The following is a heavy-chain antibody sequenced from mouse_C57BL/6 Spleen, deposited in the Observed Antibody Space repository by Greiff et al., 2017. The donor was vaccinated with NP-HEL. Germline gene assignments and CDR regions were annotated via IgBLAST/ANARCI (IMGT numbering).Heavy chain of an antibody. CDR1: GYSFTDYN. CDR2: INPNYGTT. J-gene: IGHJ2*01. CDR3: ARSYYGNYKYYFDY. Sequence: EVQVVESGPELVKPGASVKISCKASGYSFTDYNMNWVKQSNGKSLEWIGVINPNYGTTSYNQKFKGKATLTVDQSSSTAYMQLNSLTSEDSAVYYCARSYYGNYKYYFDYWGQGTTLTVSS. V-gene: IGHV1-39*01. D-gene: IGHD2-1*01.